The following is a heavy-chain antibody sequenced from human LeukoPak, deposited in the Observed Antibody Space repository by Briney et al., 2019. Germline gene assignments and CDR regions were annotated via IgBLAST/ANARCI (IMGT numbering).Heavy chain of an antibody. CDR2: IIPVFDTT. V-gene: IGHV1-69*13. CDR3: ARGKRLGVQYYMDV. D-gene: IGHD3-16*01. CDR1: GGTFSDYA. J-gene: IGHJ6*03. Sequence: GASVKVSCEGSGGTFSDYAISWVRQAPGQGLGWMGGIIPVFDTTNYAQKFQGRVAITADESTTTAYMELSSLRSEDTAVYYCARGKRLGVQYYMDVWGEGTTVTVSS.